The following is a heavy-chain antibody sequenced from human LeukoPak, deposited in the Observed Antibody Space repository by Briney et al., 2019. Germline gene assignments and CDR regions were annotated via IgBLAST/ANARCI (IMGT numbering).Heavy chain of an antibody. J-gene: IGHJ4*02. CDR3: ARHLRLRELSDFDY. V-gene: IGHV4-31*03. Sequence: TSQTLSLTCTVSGGLISSGGYYWSWIRQHPGKGLEWIGYIYYSGSTYYNPSLKSRVTISVDTSKNQFSLKLSSVTAADTAVYYCARHLRLRELSDFDYWGQGLLVNGSS. CDR2: IYYSGST. CDR1: GGLISSGGYY. D-gene: IGHD5-12*01.